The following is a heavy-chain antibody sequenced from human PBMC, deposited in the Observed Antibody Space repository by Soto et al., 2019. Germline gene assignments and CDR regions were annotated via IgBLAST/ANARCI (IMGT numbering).Heavy chain of an antibody. CDR3: ARARAPHHFDY. CDR2: INHSGST. V-gene: IGHV4-34*01. Sequence: SETLSLTCAVYGGSFSGYYWSWIRQPPGKGLEWIGEINHSGSTNYNPSLKSRVTISVDTSKNQFSLKLSSVTAADTAVYYCARARAPHHFDYWGQGTLVTVSS. CDR1: GGSFSGYY. J-gene: IGHJ4*02.